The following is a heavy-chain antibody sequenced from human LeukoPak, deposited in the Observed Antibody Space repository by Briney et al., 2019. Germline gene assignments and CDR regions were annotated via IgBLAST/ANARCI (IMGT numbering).Heavy chain of an antibody. J-gene: IGHJ6*02. CDR2: ISSSSYI. Sequence: GGSLRLSCAASGFTFSSYSMNWVRQAPGKGLEWVSSISSSSYIYYADSVKGRFTISRDNAKNSLYLQMNSLRAEDTAVYYCARDVGGYYYGMDVWGQGTTVTVSS. V-gene: IGHV3-21*01. CDR3: ARDVGGYYYGMDV. D-gene: IGHD3-10*01. CDR1: GFTFSSYS.